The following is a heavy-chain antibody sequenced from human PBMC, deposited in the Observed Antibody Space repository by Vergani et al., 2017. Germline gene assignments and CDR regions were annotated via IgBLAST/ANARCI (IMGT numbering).Heavy chain of an antibody. CDR1: GFPFSRYS. J-gene: IGHJ2*01. CDR2: ISSCSSYI. V-gene: IGHV3-21*01. D-gene: IGHD2-2*01. CDR3: AREGCSSTSCYAGWYFDL. Sequence: EVQLVESGGGLVKPGGSLRLFCAASGFPFSRYSMNWVRQAPGKGLEWVSSISSCSSYIYYADSVKGRFTISRDNAKNSLYLQMNSLSAEHTAVYYCAREGCSSTSCYAGWYFDLWGRGTLVTVSS.